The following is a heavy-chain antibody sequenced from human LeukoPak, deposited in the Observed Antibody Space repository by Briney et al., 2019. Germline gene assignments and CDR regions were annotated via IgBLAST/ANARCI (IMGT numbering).Heavy chain of an antibody. V-gene: IGHV1-3*03. CDR1: GYTFTNYA. Sequence: GASVKVSCKASGYTFTNYAMHWVRQAPGQRLEWMGWINAGNGNTKYSQEFQGRVTITRDTSASTAYMELSSLRSEDMAVYYCARGRRSYYGTNYFDYWGQGTLVTVSS. J-gene: IGHJ4*02. CDR2: INAGNGNT. D-gene: IGHD1-26*01. CDR3: ARGRRSYYGTNYFDY.